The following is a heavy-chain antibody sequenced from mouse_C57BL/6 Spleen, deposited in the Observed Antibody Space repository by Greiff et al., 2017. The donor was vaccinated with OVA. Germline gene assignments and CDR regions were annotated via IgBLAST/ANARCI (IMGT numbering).Heavy chain of an antibody. Sequence: QVHLQQPGAELVKPGASVKLSCKASGYTFTSYWMHWVKQRPGRGLEWIGRIDPNSGGTKYNEKFKSKATLTVDKPSSKAYMQLSSLTSEDSAVYYCARGWYDGFRESYFDYWGQGTTLTVSS. J-gene: IGHJ2*01. CDR2: IDPNSGGT. D-gene: IGHD2-14*01. CDR1: GYTFTSYW. CDR3: ARGWYDGFRESYFDY. V-gene: IGHV1-72*01.